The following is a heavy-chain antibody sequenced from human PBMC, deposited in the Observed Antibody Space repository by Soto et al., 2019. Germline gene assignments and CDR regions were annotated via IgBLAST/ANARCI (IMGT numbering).Heavy chain of an antibody. CDR1: GFTLSYDG. V-gene: IGHV3-23*01. J-gene: IGHJ4*02. CDR3: AKDREYHWDYFHX. Sequence: GVSLRLSCAASGFTLSYDGMSWVRQAPGKGLEWVSAVSTNGQGIDYSDSVRGRFTISIEISKKTVFLHMESMRAEHTAVYYCAKDREYHWDYFHXWGQGTMVTVPX. CDR2: VSTNGQGI. D-gene: IGHD1-20*01.